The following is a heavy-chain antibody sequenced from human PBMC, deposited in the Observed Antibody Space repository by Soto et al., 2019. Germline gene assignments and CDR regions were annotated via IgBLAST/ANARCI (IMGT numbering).Heavy chain of an antibody. CDR2: MSFDGSDI. CDR1: GFDFSNYV. Sequence: GGSLRLSCAASGFDFSNYVLHWVRQAPGKGLEWVAVMSFDGSDIYYADSVKGRFTISRDNSKNTLYLQMNSLRAEDTAVYYCARGRIAVAAPFDYWGQGTLVTVSS. CDR3: ARGRIAVAAPFDY. J-gene: IGHJ4*02. D-gene: IGHD6-19*01. V-gene: IGHV3-30*03.